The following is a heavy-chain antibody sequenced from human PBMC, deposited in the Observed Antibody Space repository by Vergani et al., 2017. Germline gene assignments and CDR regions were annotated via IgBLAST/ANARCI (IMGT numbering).Heavy chain of an antibody. Sequence: QMQLQESGPGLVKASETLSLTCTVSGDSIISRSYYWGWIRQPPGKGLEWIGSIYNSGNGDSSSSLKSRVTISAETSKNQFSLRLKSVTAADTAVYYCASGKYYSDSTSHFRGRYFDVWGRGTLVTVPS. J-gene: IGHJ2*01. CDR2: IYNSGNG. CDR3: ASGKYYSDSTSHFRGRYFDV. CDR1: GDSIISRSYY. V-gene: IGHV4-39*01. D-gene: IGHD3-16*01.